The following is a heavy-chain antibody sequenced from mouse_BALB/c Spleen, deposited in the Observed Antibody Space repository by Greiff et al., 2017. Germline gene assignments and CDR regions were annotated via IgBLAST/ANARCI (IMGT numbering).Heavy chain of an antibody. CDR3: ARDYYRYDYAMDY. J-gene: IGHJ4*01. CDR2: INSNGGST. Sequence: EVHLVESGGGLVQPGGSLKLSCAASGFTFSSYGMSWVRQTPDKRLELVATINSNGGSTYYPDSVKGRFTISRDNAKNTLYLQMSSLKSEDTAMYYCARDYYRYDYAMDYWGQGTSVTVSS. CDR1: GFTFSSYG. V-gene: IGHV5-6-3*01. D-gene: IGHD2-14*01.